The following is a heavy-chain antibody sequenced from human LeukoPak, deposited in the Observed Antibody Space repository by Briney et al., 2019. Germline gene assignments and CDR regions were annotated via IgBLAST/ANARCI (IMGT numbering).Heavy chain of an antibody. V-gene: IGHV4-39*01. CDR2: IYYSGST. Sequence: SETLSLTCTVSGGSISSSSYYWGWIRQPPGKGLEWIWSIYYSGSTYYNPSLKSRVTISVDTSKNQFSLKLSSVTAADTAVYYCARTGRKAVAGTGLDYWGQGTLVTVSS. J-gene: IGHJ4*02. CDR1: GGSISSSSYY. CDR3: ARTGRKAVAGTGLDY. D-gene: IGHD6-19*01.